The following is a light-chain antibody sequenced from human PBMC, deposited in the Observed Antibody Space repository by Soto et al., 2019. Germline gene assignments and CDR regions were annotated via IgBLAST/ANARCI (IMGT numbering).Light chain of an antibody. Sequence: SYELTQAPSVSVAPGQTAKITCGGNNIGGKSLHWYQQKPGQAPVLVVYDHGDRPSGIPERFSGSNSGNTATLTISRVEAGDEADYYCQVWDSTYDHYVFGTGTKVTVL. CDR2: DHG. J-gene: IGLJ1*01. CDR3: QVWDSTYDHYV. CDR1: NIGGKS. V-gene: IGLV3-21*02.